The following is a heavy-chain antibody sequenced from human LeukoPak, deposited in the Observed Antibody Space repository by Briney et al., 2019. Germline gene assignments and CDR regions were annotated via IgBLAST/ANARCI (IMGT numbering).Heavy chain of an antibody. J-gene: IGHJ4*02. D-gene: IGHD5-12*01. CDR3: AKDAYSGYDDFDY. Sequence: GGSLRLSCAASGFTFSTYGMHWVRQAPGKGLEWVAFMRYDGSNKYYADSVKGRFTISRDNSKNTLYLQMNSLRTEDTAVYYCAKDAYSGYDDFDYWGQGTLVTVSS. V-gene: IGHV3-30*02. CDR1: GFTFSTYG. CDR2: MRYDGSNK.